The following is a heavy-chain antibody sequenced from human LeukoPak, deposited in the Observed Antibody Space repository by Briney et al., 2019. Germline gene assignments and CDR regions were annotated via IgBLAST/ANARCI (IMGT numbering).Heavy chain of an antibody. CDR3: ARYKSWYSTDACDI. Sequence: GGSLRLSCAVSGFTFSSHWMLWVRQAPGRGLVWVSRINGDGSNTTYADSVKGRFTISRDNAKNTLYLQMNSLRAEDTAVYHCARYKSWYSTDACDIWGQGT. V-gene: IGHV3-74*03. CDR2: INGDGSNT. CDR1: GFTFSSHW. D-gene: IGHD2-15*01. J-gene: IGHJ3*02.